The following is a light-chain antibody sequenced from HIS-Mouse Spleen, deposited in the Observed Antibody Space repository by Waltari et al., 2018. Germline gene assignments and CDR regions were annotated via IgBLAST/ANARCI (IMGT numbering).Light chain of an antibody. J-gene: IGLJ2*01. CDR1: ALPKKY. CDR2: EDS. Sequence: SYELTQPPSVSVSPGQTARITCSGDALPKKYAYWYQQKSGQAPVLVIYEDSKRPSGIPASFSCSSSLTMATLTISGAQVEDEADYYCYSTDSSGNHRVFGGGTKLTVL. V-gene: IGLV3-10*01. CDR3: YSTDSSGNHRV.